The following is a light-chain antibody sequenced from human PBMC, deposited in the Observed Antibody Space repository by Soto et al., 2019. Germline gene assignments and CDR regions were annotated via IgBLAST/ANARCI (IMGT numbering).Light chain of an antibody. CDR3: QQYGSSLVT. Sequence: EIVLTQSPGTLSLSPGERATLSCRASQSVSSSYLAWYQQKPGQAPRLLIYGASSRATGIPDRFSGSGSGTDFTLTIRRLEPEDFAVYYCQQYGSSLVTFGQGTKVEIK. V-gene: IGKV3-20*01. J-gene: IGKJ1*01. CDR1: QSVSSSY. CDR2: GAS.